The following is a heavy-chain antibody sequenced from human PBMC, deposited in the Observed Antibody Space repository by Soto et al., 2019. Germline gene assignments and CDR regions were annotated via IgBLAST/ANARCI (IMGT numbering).Heavy chain of an antibody. J-gene: IGHJ4*02. V-gene: IGHV1-18*01. D-gene: IGHD6-13*01. CDR1: GYTFTTYG. CDR3: AGGFAGRDSTWYNFDY. Sequence: QVQLVQSGPEVKKPGASVKVSCRASGYTFTTYGITWVRQAPGQGLEWMGRFSVHNGNTNYAQKFQGRVTMTTDTATTTGYMEVRSLRSDDTGVYYCAGGFAGRDSTWYNFDYWGQGTLVTVSS. CDR2: FSVHNGNT.